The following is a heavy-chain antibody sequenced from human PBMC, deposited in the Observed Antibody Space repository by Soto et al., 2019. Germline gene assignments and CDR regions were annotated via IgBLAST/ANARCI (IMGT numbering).Heavy chain of an antibody. CDR2: ISGSGGST. V-gene: IGHV3-23*01. J-gene: IGHJ4*02. CDR3: AKPGPLQTRTAGLDY. Sequence: GGSLRLSCAASGFTFSTYAMSWVRQAPGKGLEWVSAISGSGGSTYYADSVKGRFTISRDNSNNTLYLQMNSLRAEDTAVYYCAKPGPLQTRTAGLDYWGQGTLVTVSS. D-gene: IGHD6-13*01. CDR1: GFTFSTYA.